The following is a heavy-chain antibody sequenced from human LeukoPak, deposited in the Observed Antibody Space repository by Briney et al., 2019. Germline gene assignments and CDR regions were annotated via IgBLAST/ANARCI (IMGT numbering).Heavy chain of an antibody. CDR3: AAQLGYCSSTSCRGVYFDY. D-gene: IGHD2-2*01. V-gene: IGHV4-38-2*02. CDR2: IYHSGST. J-gene: IGHJ4*02. Sequence: PSETLSLTCTVSGYSISSGYYWGWIRQPPGKGLEWIGSIYHSGSTNYNPSLKSRVTISVDTSKNQFSLKLSSVTAADTAVYYCAAQLGYCSSTSCRGVYFDYWGQGTLVTVSS. CDR1: GYSISSGYY.